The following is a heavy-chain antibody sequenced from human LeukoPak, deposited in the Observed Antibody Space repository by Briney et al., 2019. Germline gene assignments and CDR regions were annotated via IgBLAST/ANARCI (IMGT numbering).Heavy chain of an antibody. D-gene: IGHD3/OR15-3a*01. J-gene: IGHJ4*02. CDR1: GYTFTGYY. Sequence: ASVKVSCKASGYTFTGYYMHWVRQAPGQGLEWMGWINPNSGGTNYAQKFQGRVTMTTDTSTSTAYMELRSLRSDDTAVYYCARVGPRGYFDYWGQGTLVTVSS. CDR3: ARVGPRGYFDY. V-gene: IGHV1-2*02. CDR2: INPNSGGT.